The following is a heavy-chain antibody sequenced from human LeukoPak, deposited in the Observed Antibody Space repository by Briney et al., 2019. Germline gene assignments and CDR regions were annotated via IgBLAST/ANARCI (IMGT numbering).Heavy chain of an antibody. J-gene: IGHJ5*02. V-gene: IGHV3-30*18. Sequence: GRSLRLSCAASGFTFSSYGMHWVRQAPGKGLEWVAVISYDGSNKYYADSVKGRFTISRDNSKNTLYLQMNSLRAEDTAVYYCAKDRSDYGDYGVFDPWGQGTLVTVSS. CDR3: AKDRSDYGDYGVFDP. D-gene: IGHD4-17*01. CDR2: ISYDGSNK. CDR1: GFTFSSYG.